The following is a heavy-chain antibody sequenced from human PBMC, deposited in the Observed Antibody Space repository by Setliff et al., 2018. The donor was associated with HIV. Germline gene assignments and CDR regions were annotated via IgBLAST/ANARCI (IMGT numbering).Heavy chain of an antibody. D-gene: IGHD2-2*01. CDR2: IIPIFGTT. V-gene: IGHV1-69*13. Sequence: SVKVSCKASGYTFTSYVFSWVRQAPGQGLEWMGGIIPIFGTTNYAQNFQGRVTITADESTNTAYMELSSLRAEDTAVYYCAKDRGEVPTAFFDYWGQGTLVTVSS. CDR3: AKDRGEVPTAFFDY. CDR1: GYTFTSYV. J-gene: IGHJ4*02.